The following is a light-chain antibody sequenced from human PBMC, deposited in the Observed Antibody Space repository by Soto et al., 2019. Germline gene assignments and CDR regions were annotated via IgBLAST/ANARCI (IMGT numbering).Light chain of an antibody. CDR3: QSYDSSLSGYVI. V-gene: IGLV1-40*01. J-gene: IGLJ2*01. CDR2: TNI. CDR1: SSNIVAGFE. Sequence: QSVLTQPPSVSGAPGQRVTISCTGSSSNIVAGFEVHWYQQLPGTAPKLLIYTNINRPSGVPDRFSGSRSGTSASLAITGLQAEDEADYYCQSYDSSLSGYVIFGGGTKLTVL.